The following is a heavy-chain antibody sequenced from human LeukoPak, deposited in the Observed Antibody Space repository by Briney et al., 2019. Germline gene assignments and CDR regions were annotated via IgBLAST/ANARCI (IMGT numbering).Heavy chain of an antibody. Sequence: PGGSLRLSCAASGFTFSSYGMHWVRQAPGKGLEWVAFIRYDGSNKYYADSVKGRFTISRDNSKKTLYLQMNSLRVDDTAVYYCAKDPNGDYVGAFDSWGQGTMVTVSS. J-gene: IGHJ3*02. CDR2: IRYDGSNK. CDR3: AKDPNGDYVGAFDS. D-gene: IGHD4-17*01. V-gene: IGHV3-30*02. CDR1: GFTFSSYG.